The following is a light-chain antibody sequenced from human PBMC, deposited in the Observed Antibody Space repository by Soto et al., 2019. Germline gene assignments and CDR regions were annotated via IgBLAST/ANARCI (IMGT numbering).Light chain of an antibody. Sequence: DIQMTQSPSSLSASVGDRVTITCRASQTISNYLNWYQQKPGKAPKLLIYAASSLQSGVPSRFSGSGSGTDFTLTISSLQPEDFATYYCQQSYSTPPAHSFGQGTKVESK. CDR2: AAS. CDR1: QTISNY. V-gene: IGKV1-39*01. CDR3: QQSYSTPPAHS. J-gene: IGKJ2*03.